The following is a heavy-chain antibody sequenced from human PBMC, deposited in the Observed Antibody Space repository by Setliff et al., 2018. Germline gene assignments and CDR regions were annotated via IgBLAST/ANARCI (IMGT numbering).Heavy chain of an antibody. CDR3: ASTSYGHPPDY. V-gene: IGHV1-69*10. J-gene: IGHJ4*02. Sequence: ASVKVSCKASGGTFSSYAISWVRQAPGQGLEWMGGIIPILGIANYAGKFQGRVTLTADESTRTAYMELSSLRSEDTSVYYCASTSYGHPPDYWGQRTLVTVCS. D-gene: IGHD5-18*01. CDR2: IIPILGIA. CDR1: GGTFSSYA.